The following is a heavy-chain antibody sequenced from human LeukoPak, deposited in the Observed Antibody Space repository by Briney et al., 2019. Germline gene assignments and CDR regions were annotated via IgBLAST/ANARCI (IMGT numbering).Heavy chain of an antibody. CDR1: GGSISSSSYY. V-gene: IGHV4-39*07. J-gene: IGHJ4*02. CDR3: ARGESGSYLQSLAFDY. Sequence: SETLSLTCTVSGGSISSSSYYWGWIRQPPGKGLEWIGSIYYSGSTYYDPSLKSRVTISVDTSKNQFSLKLSSVTAADTAVYYCARGESGSYLQSLAFDYWGQGTLVTVSS. CDR2: IYYSGST. D-gene: IGHD1-26*01.